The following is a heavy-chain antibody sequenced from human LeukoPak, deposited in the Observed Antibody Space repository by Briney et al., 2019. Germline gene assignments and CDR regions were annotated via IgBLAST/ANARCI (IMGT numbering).Heavy chain of an antibody. CDR3: AVSGYDLTSTYYYYYYYMDV. Sequence: GASVKVSCTASGGTFSSYAISWVRQAPGQGLEWMGGIIPIFGTANYAQKFQGRVTITADESTSTAYMELSSLRSEDTAVYYCAVSGYDLTSTYYYYYYYMDVWGKGTTVTISS. J-gene: IGHJ6*03. CDR2: IIPIFGTA. V-gene: IGHV1-69*01. CDR1: GGTFSSYA. D-gene: IGHD5-12*01.